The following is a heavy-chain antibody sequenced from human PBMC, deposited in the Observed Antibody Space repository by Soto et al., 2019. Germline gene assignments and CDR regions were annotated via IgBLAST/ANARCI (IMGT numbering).Heavy chain of an antibody. V-gene: IGHV5-51*01. CDR1: GYSFATYW. Sequence: GESLKISCKASGYSFATYWIAWVRQMPGKGLEWMGIIYPADSSIRFSPSFQGQVTISADKSISTAYLQWSSLKASDTAMYYCARHSGVTSPSGMYAWGLRATLTIS. CDR3: ARHSGVTSPSGMYA. J-gene: IGHJ6*02. CDR2: IYPADSSI. D-gene: IGHD2-8*01.